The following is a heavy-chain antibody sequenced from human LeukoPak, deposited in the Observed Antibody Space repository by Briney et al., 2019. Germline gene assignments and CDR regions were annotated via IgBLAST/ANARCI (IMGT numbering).Heavy chain of an antibody. Sequence: GGSLRLSCAASGFTFNAYSVNWVRQGPGKGLEWVSTISGSGGSTYYADSVKGRFTISRDNSKNTLYLQMNTLRAEDTAVYYCAKASRFGYSYGPREYFYYMDVWGKGTTVTISS. J-gene: IGHJ6*03. D-gene: IGHD5-18*01. CDR2: ISGSGGST. V-gene: IGHV3-23*01. CDR1: GFTFNAYS. CDR3: AKASRFGYSYGPREYFYYMDV.